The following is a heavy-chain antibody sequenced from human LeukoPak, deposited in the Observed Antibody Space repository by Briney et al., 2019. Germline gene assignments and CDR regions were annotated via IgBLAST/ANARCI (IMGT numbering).Heavy chain of an antibody. Sequence: PGGSLRLSCAASGFTFSSYAMHWVRQAPGKGREWGAVISYDGSNKYYADSVKGRFTISRDNSKNTLYLQMNSLRAEDTAVYYCASLVLRYFDWLLTDRPFDYWGQGTLVTVSS. CDR2: ISYDGSNK. CDR1: GFTFSSYA. D-gene: IGHD3-9*01. CDR3: ASLVLRYFDWLLTDRPFDY. J-gene: IGHJ4*02. V-gene: IGHV3-30*04.